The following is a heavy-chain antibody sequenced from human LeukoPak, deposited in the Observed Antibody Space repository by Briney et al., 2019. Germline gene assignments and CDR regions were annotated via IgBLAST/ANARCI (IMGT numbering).Heavy chain of an antibody. J-gene: IGHJ4*02. CDR2: IYYSGST. CDR3: ARMIPYLFDY. Sequence: SETLSLTCTVSGSSISSSSYYWGWIRQPPGKGLEWIGSIYYSGSTYYNPSLKSRVTISVDTSKNQFSLKLSSVTAADTAVYYCARMIPYLFDYWGQGTLVTVSS. CDR1: GSSISSSSYY. V-gene: IGHV4-39*01. D-gene: IGHD3-22*01.